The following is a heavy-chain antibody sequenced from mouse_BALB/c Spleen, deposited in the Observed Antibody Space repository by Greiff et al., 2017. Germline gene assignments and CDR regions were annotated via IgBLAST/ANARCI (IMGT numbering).Heavy chain of an antibody. Sequence: EVQVVESGGGLVKPGGSLKLSCAASGFTFSSYAMSWVRQTPEKRLEWVASISSGGSTYYPDSVKGRFTISRDNARNILYLQMSSLRSEDTAMYYCAQITTPFDYWGQGTTLTVSS. CDR2: ISSGGST. D-gene: IGHD1-1*01. V-gene: IGHV5-6-5*01. CDR1: GFTFSSYA. CDR3: AQITTPFDY. J-gene: IGHJ2*01.